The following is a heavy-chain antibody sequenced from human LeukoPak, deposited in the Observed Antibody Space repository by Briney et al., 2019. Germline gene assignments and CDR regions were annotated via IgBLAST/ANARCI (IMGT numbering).Heavy chain of an antibody. CDR2: IYYSGST. D-gene: IGHD5-12*01. CDR1: GGSISSYY. CDR3: AREAVATGGVDY. J-gene: IGHJ4*02. Sequence: SETLSLNCTVSGGSISSYYWSWIRQPPGKGLEWMGYIYYSGSTNYNPSLKSRGTISVDSSKTQFSLKLSSVTAAETAVYYCAREAVATGGVDYRGQGTLVTVSS. V-gene: IGHV4-59*01.